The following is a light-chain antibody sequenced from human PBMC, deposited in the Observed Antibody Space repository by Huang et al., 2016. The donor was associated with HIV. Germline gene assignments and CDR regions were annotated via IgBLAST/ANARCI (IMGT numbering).Light chain of an antibody. Sequence: EILLPQSPAPLSLSPGEIATLSCRASQRVSSYLAWYQQKPGQAPRLLIYYASNRATGIPARFSGSGSGTDFTLTISSLEPEDFAVYYCQQRSNWPKTFGQGTKVEIK. V-gene: IGKV3-11*01. CDR3: QQRSNWPKT. CDR2: YAS. CDR1: QRVSSY. J-gene: IGKJ1*01.